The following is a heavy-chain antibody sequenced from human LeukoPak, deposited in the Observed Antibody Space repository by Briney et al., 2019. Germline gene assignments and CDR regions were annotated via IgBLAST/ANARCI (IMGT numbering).Heavy chain of an antibody. CDR2: IRYDGSNK. Sequence: GGSLRLSCAASGFTFSSYGMHWVRQAPGKGLEWVAFIRYDGSNKYYADSVKGRFTISRDNSKNTLYLQMNSPRAEDTAVYYCAKDSAKYCSSTSCYAFYFQHWGQGTLVTVSS. J-gene: IGHJ1*01. CDR3: AKDSAKYCSSTSCYAFYFQH. V-gene: IGHV3-30*02. D-gene: IGHD2-2*01. CDR1: GFTFSSYG.